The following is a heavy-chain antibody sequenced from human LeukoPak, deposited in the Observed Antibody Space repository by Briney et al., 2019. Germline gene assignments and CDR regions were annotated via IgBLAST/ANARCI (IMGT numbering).Heavy chain of an antibody. CDR2: ISESGDSK. CDR3: ARRTYSNHFFDY. CDR1: GFTFSDYY. Sequence: PGGSLRLSCALSGFTFSDYYMSWIRQAPGKGLEWVSDISESGDSKFYTDSVKGRFTISRDNAKKSLYLQMSSLRAEDTAVYYCARRTYSNHFFDYWGQGTLVTYSS. D-gene: IGHD4-11*01. J-gene: IGHJ4*02. V-gene: IGHV3-11*01.